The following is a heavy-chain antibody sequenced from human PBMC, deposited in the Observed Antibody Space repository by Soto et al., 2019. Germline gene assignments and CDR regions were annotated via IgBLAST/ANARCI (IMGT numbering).Heavy chain of an antibody. CDR2: ISYGGST. J-gene: IGHJ4*02. V-gene: IGHV4-31*03. CDR3: SRGILV. Sequence: QVQLQESGPGLVKPSQTLSLTCTVSGGSINSGGYCWSWIRQHPGKGLDWIGCISYGGSTSYNPSLKSRVTISVDTSKNQFSVKLSSVNAADTAVYYCSRGILVWGQGTLITVSS. CDR1: GGSINSGGYC. D-gene: IGHD5-18*01.